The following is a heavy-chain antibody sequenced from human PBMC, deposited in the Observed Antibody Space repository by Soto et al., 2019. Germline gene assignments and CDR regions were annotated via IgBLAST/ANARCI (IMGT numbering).Heavy chain of an antibody. J-gene: IGHJ2*01. V-gene: IGHV3-30-3*01. CDR1: GFTFSSYA. D-gene: IGHD4-4*01. Sequence: QVQLVESGGGVVQPGRSLRLSCAASGFTFSSYAMHWVRQAPGKGLEWVAVISYDGSNKYYADSVKGRFTISRDNSKNTLYLQIDSLRAEETALYYWARPLWRDDYNWGYLDLWGRGPLVTVSS. CDR2: ISYDGSNK. CDR3: ARPLWRDDYNWGYLDL.